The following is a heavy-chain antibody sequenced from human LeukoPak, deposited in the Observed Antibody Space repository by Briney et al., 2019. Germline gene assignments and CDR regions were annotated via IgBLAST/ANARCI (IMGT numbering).Heavy chain of an antibody. CDR1: GFTFDDYA. CDR3: AKEDFDY. Sequence: PGGSLRLSRAASGFTFDDYAMHWVRQVPGKGLEWVSLITWDGGGTYYADSVKGRFTISRDNRKSSLHLEMNSLRLEDTAFYYCAKEDFDYWGQGTLVTVSS. J-gene: IGHJ4*02. V-gene: IGHV3-43D*03. CDR2: ITWDGGGT.